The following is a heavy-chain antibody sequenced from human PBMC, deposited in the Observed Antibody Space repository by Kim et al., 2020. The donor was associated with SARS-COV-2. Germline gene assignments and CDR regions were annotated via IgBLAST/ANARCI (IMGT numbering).Heavy chain of an antibody. CDR3: ARDVSSSWSGVDY. CDR1: GYIFTSYG. V-gene: IGHV1-3*01. Sequence: ASVKVSCKASGYIFTSYGMHWVRQAPGQRLEWMGWINAANGDTKDSQKFQGRVTITRDTSASTAYMELSSLRSEDTAVYYCARDVSSSWSGVDYWGQGTLVTVSS. CDR2: INAANGDT. D-gene: IGHD6-13*01. J-gene: IGHJ4*02.